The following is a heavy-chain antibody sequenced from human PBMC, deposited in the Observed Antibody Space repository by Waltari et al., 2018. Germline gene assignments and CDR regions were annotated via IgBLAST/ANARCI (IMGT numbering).Heavy chain of an antibody. Sequence: EVQLVQSGAEVKKPGATVKISCKVSGYTSTAYYMHWVQKAPGKGLEWMGLVCPEEGETIYAEKFQGSVTITADTSTDTAYLELSSLRSEATAVYYCATGSSSSFGMDVWGQGTTVTVSS. CDR2: VCPEEGET. D-gene: IGHD6-13*01. CDR1: GYTSTAYY. V-gene: IGHV1-69-2*01. CDR3: ATGSSSSFGMDV. J-gene: IGHJ6*02.